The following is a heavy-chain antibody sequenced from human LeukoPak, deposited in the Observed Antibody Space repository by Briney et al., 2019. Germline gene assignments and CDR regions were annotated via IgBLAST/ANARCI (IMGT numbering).Heavy chain of an antibody. V-gene: IGHV3-66*01. CDR1: GFTVSTNY. J-gene: IGHJ4*02. CDR3: ARDSSSSSSYFDY. D-gene: IGHD6-13*01. CDR2: IYSGGTR. Sequence: GGSLRLSCSVSGFTVSTNYMNWVRQAPGEGLEWVSVIYSGGTRYYADSVKGRFTISRDNSKNTLFLQMNSLRPEDTAVYYCARDSSSSSSYFDYWGQGTLVTVSS.